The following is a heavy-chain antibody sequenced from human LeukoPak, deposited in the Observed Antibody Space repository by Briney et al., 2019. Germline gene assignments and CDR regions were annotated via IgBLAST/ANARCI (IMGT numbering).Heavy chain of an antibody. CDR1: GYTFTGYY. V-gene: IGHV1-2*02. CDR3: AIGALGGATVYNWFDP. D-gene: IGHD1-26*01. J-gene: IGHJ5*02. Sequence: ASVKVSCKASGYTFTGYYMHWVRQAPGQGLEWMGWINPNSGGTNYAQKFQGRVTMTRDTSISTAYMELSRLRSDDTAVYYCAIGALGGATVYNWFDPRGQGTLVTGSS. CDR2: INPNSGGT.